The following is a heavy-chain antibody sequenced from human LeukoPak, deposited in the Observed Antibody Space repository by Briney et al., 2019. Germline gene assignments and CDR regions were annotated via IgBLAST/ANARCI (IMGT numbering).Heavy chain of an antibody. Sequence: SETLSLTCTVSGGSISSYYWSWIRQPPGKGLEWIGYIYYSGSTNYNPSLKSRVTISVDTSKNQFSLKLSSVTAADTAVYYCASGGSSGWYGGFDYWGQGTLATVSS. CDR1: GGSISSYY. V-gene: IGHV4-59*08. D-gene: IGHD6-19*01. J-gene: IGHJ4*02. CDR2: IYYSGST. CDR3: ASGGSSGWYGGFDY.